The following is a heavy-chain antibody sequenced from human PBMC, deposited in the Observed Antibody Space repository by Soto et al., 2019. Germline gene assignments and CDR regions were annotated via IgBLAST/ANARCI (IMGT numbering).Heavy chain of an antibody. CDR1: GFTFTYYA. J-gene: IGHJ4*02. V-gene: IGHV3-23*01. D-gene: IGHD2-2*01. CDR3: AKDRDYPRDQFHY. CDR2: ISANGQGI. Sequence: EVQLLESGGGLVQPGGSLRLSCKASGFTFTYYAFSWVRQAPGKGLEWVSAISANGQGIYYADYVRGRFTISRDNSKNTVFMHMDSLRAEDTAVYYCAKDRDYPRDQFHYWGQGTLVTVSS.